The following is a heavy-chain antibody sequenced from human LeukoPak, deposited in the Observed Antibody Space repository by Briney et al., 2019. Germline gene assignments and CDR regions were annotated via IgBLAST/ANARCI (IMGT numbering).Heavy chain of an antibody. CDR1: GFTFSSYG. CDR2: IWYDGSNK. J-gene: IGHJ4*02. Sequence: GGSLRLSCAASGFTFSSYGMHWVRQAPGKGLEWVAVIWYDGSNKYYADSVKGRFTISRDNSKNTLYLQMNSLRAEGTAVYYCARPHDYDFWSGYQHPYYFDYWGQGTLVTASS. V-gene: IGHV3-33*01. CDR3: ARPHDYDFWSGYQHPYYFDY. D-gene: IGHD3-3*01.